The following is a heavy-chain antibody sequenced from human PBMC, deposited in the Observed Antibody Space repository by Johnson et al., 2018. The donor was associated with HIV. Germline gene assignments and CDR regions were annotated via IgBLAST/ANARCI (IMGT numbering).Heavy chain of an antibody. CDR1: GASLSSADHY. CDR3: SSSPDPHSYTWYWFDP. J-gene: IGHJ5*02. CDR2: IYLRGNT. Sequence: QVQLQESGPGLVKPSQTLSLASNVSGASLSSADHYWSWIRQPPGKGLEWIGYIYLRGNTYYNPSLKSRVTISIDTSKNQFSLSLTSVTAADTAVYYCSSSPDPHSYTWYWFDPWGQGTLVTVSS. D-gene: IGHD5-18*01. V-gene: IGHV4-30-4*01.